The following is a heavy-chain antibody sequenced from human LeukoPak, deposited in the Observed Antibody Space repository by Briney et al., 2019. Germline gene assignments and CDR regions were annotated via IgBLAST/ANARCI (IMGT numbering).Heavy chain of an antibody. V-gene: IGHV1-2*02. CDR3: ARVIMDSSSWGGYDC. CDR1: GYTFTGYY. D-gene: IGHD6-13*01. Sequence: GSVNVSCKASGYTFTGYYMHWVRPAPGQGLEWMGWINPNSGGTNYAQKFQGRVTMTRDTSISTAYMELSRLRSDDTAVYYCARVIMDSSSWGGYDCWGHGTLVSVSS. J-gene: IGHJ4*01. CDR2: INPNSGGT.